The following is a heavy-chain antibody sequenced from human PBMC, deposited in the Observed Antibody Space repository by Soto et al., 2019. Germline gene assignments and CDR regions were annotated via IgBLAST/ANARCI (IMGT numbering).Heavy chain of an antibody. Sequence: GGSLRLSCAASGFTFSSYGMHWVRQAPGKGLEWVAVISYDGSNKYYADSVKGRFTISRDNSKNTLYLQMNSLRAEDTAVYYCAKDLGTSSHGGVDPWGQGTLVTVSS. CDR1: GFTFSSYG. D-gene: IGHD7-27*01. V-gene: IGHV3-30*18. CDR2: ISYDGSNK. CDR3: AKDLGTSSHGGVDP. J-gene: IGHJ5*02.